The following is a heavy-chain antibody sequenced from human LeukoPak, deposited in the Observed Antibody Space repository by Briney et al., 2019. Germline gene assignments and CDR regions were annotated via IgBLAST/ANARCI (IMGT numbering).Heavy chain of an antibody. Sequence: GASVTVSCKASGYTFTSYGISWVRQAPGQGLEWMGWISAYNGNTNYAQKLQGRVTMTTDTSTSTAYMELRSLRSDDTAVYYCARVYYDFWSGSAYNWFDPWGQGTLVTVSS. CDR2: ISAYNGNT. D-gene: IGHD3-3*01. CDR3: ARVYYDFWSGSAYNWFDP. V-gene: IGHV1-18*01. CDR1: GYTFTSYG. J-gene: IGHJ5*02.